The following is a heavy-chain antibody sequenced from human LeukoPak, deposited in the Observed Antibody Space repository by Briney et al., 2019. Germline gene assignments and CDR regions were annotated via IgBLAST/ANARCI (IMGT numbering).Heavy chain of an antibody. D-gene: IGHD1-26*01. CDR2: IYYSGST. CDR3: ARLTSGSQTYYFDY. V-gene: IGHV4-59*05. Sequence: SETLSLTCTVSGGSISSYYWSWIRQPPGKGLEWIGSIYYSGSTFYNPSLKSRVTISVDTSKNQFSLKLSSVTAADTAVYYCARLTSGSQTYYFDYWGQGTLVTVSS. CDR1: GGSISSYY. J-gene: IGHJ4*02.